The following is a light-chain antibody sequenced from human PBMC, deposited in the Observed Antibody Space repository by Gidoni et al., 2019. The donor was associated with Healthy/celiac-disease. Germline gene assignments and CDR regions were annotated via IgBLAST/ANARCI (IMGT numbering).Light chain of an antibody. V-gene: IGKV1-9*01. CDR2: DAS. CDR3: QQLDQYGFT. Sequence: DIQLTQSPSFLSASVGDRVTITCRASQDIDSYLAWYQQKPGEAPKLLIYDASTLQSSVPSRFSGSGAGTDFNLTISSLQPEDSATYYCQQLDQYGFTFXPXTEVXIK. CDR1: QDIDSY. J-gene: IGKJ3*01.